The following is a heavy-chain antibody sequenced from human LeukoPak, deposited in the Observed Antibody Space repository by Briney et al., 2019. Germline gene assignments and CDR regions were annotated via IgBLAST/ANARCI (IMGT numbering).Heavy chain of an antibody. V-gene: IGHV3-23*01. CDR1: GFTFSSYE. CDR3: AKDGRYYYDSSGYYYFDY. D-gene: IGHD3-22*01. CDR2: ISGSGGST. Sequence: GGSLRLSCAASGFTFSSYEMNWVRQAPGKGLEWVSAISGSGGSTYYADSVKGRFTISRDNSKNTLYLQMNSLRAEDTAVYYCAKDGRYYYDSSGYYYFDYWGQGTLVTVSS. J-gene: IGHJ4*02.